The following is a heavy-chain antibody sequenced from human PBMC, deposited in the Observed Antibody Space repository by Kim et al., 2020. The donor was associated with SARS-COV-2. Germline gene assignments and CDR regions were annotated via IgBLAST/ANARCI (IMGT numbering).Heavy chain of an antibody. Sequence: GGSLRLSCAASGFTFSSYGMHWVRQAPGKGLEWVAVIWYDGSNKYYADSVKGRFTISRDNSKNTLYLQMNSLRAEDTAVYYCVRVGHTTIVAGVDYWGQGTLVTVSS. CDR3: VRVGHTTIVAGVDY. CDR2: IWYDGSNK. D-gene: IGHD3-22*01. V-gene: IGHV3-33*01. CDR1: GFTFSSYG. J-gene: IGHJ4*02.